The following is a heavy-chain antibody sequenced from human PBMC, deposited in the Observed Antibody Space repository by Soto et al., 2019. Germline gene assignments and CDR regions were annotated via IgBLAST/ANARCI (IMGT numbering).Heavy chain of an antibody. CDR2: IYNSGST. CDR1: CGSVTSNSYY. J-gene: IGHJ4*02. V-gene: IGHV4-39*01. Sequence: SETLSLTCTVSCGSVTSNSYYRGWIRQPPGKGLEWIGSIYNSGSTYYNPSLMSRVTISVDTSKDQFSLKLSSVTAADTAVYYCARLKVGAATDWGQGTLVTAPQ. CDR3: ARLKVGAATD. D-gene: IGHD2-15*01.